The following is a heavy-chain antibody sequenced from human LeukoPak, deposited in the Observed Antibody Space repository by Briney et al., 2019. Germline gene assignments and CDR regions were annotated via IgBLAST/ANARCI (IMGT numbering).Heavy chain of an antibody. CDR1: GGSISSYY. Sequence: PSETLSLTCTVSGGSISSYYWSWIRQPPGKGLEWIGYIYYSGSTNYNPSLKSRVTISVDTSKSQFSLKLSSVTAADTAVYYCARRPTGGLDYWGQGTLVTVSS. CDR3: ARRPTGGLDY. V-gene: IGHV4-59*01. J-gene: IGHJ4*02. CDR2: IYYSGST. D-gene: IGHD3-16*01.